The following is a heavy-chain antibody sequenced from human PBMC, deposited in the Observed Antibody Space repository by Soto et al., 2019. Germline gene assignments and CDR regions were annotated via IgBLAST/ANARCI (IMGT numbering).Heavy chain of an antibody. Sequence: EVQLVASGGDLIQPGGSLRLSCGVSGFSVSGNYLSWVRQAPGKGLEWVSYMYVDGSTYYADSVRGRFTLSRDNSKNTMYLQLNNLLGDDTAVYYCARDGGSHTAVAGTHDSGMEVWGPGTTVTVSS. J-gene: IGHJ6*02. V-gene: IGHV3-53*01. CDR1: GFSVSGNY. CDR2: MYVDGST. D-gene: IGHD6-19*01. CDR3: ARDGGSHTAVAGTHDSGMEV.